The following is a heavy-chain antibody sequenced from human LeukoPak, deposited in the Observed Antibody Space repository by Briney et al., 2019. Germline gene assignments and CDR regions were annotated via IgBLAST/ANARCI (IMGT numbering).Heavy chain of an antibody. CDR1: GFTFNKYT. CDR2: ISGPGGNS. J-gene: IGHJ4*02. CDR3: AKDVGMTTARYYFNY. V-gene: IGHV3-23*01. D-gene: IGHD1-1*01. Sequence: GGSLGLSCAASGFTFNKYTMGWVRQAREKGLEWVSSISGPGGNSYYVDSVKGRFTISRDNSKNTMSLQMNSLTAEDTALYYCAKDVGMTTARYYFNYWGQGTLVTVSS.